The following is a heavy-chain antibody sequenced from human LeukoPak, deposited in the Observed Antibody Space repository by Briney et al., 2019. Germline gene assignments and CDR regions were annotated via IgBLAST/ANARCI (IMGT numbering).Heavy chain of an antibody. CDR3: AKDFRGATIFVFPDY. CDR1: GGSISNNSYY. D-gene: IGHD3-3*01. V-gene: IGHV4-39*07. J-gene: IGHJ4*02. Sequence: SETLSLTCTVSGGSISNNSYYWGWIRQPPGKGLEWIGSIFYSGSTYYNPSLKSRVTISVDTSKNQFSLKLSSVAAADTAVYYCAKDFRGATIFVFPDYWGQGTLVTVSS. CDR2: IFYSGST.